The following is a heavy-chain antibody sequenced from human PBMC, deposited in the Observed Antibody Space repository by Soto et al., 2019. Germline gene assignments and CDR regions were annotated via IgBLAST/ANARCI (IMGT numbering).Heavy chain of an antibody. D-gene: IGHD2-2*01. CDR2: MNPNSGNT. Sequence: ASVKVSCKASGYTFTSYDINWVRQATGQGLEWMGWMNPNSGNTGYAQKFQGRVTMTRNTSISTAYMELSSLRSEDTAVYYCARGPLIIVVVPAEKDNWFDPWGQGTLVTVSS. CDR1: GYTFTSYD. CDR3: ARGPLIIVVVPAEKDNWFDP. J-gene: IGHJ5*02. V-gene: IGHV1-8*01.